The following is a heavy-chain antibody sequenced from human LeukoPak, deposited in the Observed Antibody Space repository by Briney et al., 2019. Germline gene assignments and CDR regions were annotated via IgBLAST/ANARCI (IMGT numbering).Heavy chain of an antibody. CDR2: IYYRGST. Sequence: PSETLSLTCSVSGGSMGTYYWTWVRQPPGKGLEWIGYIYYRGSTNYNPSLKSRVTISEDTAKNQLSLKLTSVTAADTAVYYCARHGAIPEYWGQGSLVIVSS. J-gene: IGHJ4*02. CDR1: GGSMGTYY. D-gene: IGHD2-21*01. CDR3: ARHGAIPEY. V-gene: IGHV4-59*08.